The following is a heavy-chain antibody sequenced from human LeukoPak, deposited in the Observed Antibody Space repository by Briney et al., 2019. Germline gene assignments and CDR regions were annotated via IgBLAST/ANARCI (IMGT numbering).Heavy chain of an antibody. CDR1: GYSFTSYW. V-gene: IGHV5-51*01. D-gene: IGHD4-17*01. Sequence: GESLQISCKGSGYSFTSYWIGWGRQMPGKGLEGRGIIYPGDSDTRYSPSIQGQVTISGDKSSSTSCQEWSNLEDSDTAMYYCARLDGDYVLGHWFDPWGQGILVTLSS. CDR3: ARLDGDYVLGHWFDP. CDR2: IYPGDSDT. J-gene: IGHJ5*02.